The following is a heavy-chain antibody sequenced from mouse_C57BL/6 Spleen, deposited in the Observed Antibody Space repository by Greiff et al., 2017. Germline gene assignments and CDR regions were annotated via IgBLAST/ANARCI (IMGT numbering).Heavy chain of an antibody. Sequence: VKLMESGPGLVAPSQSLSITCTVSGFSLTSYAISWVRQPPGKGLEWLGVIWTGGGTNYNSALKSRLSISKDNSKSQVFLKMNSLQNDDTARYYCARNFGDYDGCYYAMDYWGQGTSVTVSS. CDR2: IWTGGGT. J-gene: IGHJ4*01. CDR1: GFSLTSYA. V-gene: IGHV2-9-1*01. CDR3: ARNFGDYDGCYYAMDY. D-gene: IGHD2-4*01.